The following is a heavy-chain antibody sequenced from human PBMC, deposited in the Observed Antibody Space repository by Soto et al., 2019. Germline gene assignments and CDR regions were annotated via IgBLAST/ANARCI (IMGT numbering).Heavy chain of an antibody. Sequence: QVQLVESGGGVVQPGRSLRLSCAASGFTFSSYAMHWVRQAPGKGLEWVAVVSYDGNNKYYADSVKGRFTISRDNSKNTLYLQMNSLRAEDTAVYYCGTSDYGDYRDLLCYFDYWGQGTLVTVSS. CDR2: VSYDGNNK. J-gene: IGHJ4*02. D-gene: IGHD4-17*01. V-gene: IGHV3-30-3*01. CDR1: GFTFSSYA. CDR3: GTSDYGDYRDLLCYFDY.